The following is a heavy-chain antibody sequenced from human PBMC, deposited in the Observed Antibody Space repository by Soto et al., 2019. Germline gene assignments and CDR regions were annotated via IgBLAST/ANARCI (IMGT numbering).Heavy chain of an antibody. D-gene: IGHD5-12*01. CDR3: ARDRSGYEDAFDI. Sequence: SETLSLTCTVSGGSISSGGYYWSWIRQHPGKGLEWIGYIYYSGSTYYNPSLKSRVTISVDTSKNQFSLKLSSVTAADTAVYYCARDRSGYEDAFDIWGQGTMVTVS. J-gene: IGHJ3*02. CDR1: GGSISSGGYY. CDR2: IYYSGST. V-gene: IGHV4-31*03.